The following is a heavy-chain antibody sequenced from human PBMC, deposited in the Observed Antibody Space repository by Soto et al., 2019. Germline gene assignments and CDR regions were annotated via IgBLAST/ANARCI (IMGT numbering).Heavy chain of an antibody. V-gene: IGHV4-31*03. CDR3: ARGGTRAYFHH. D-gene: IGHD1-1*01. CDR1: GGSISSGGYY. J-gene: IGHJ1*01. Sequence: QVQLQESGPGLVKPSQTLSLTCTVSGGSISSGGYYWRWIRQHPGKGLEWIGSIYDSGRTYYNPSRQRRVTISVDASKHPLPLQLASVTAGDTAMYYCARGGTRAYFHHWGQGTLVTVSS. CDR2: IYDSGRT.